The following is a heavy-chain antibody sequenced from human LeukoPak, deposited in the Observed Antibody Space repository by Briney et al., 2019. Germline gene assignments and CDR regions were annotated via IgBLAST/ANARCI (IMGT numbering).Heavy chain of an antibody. D-gene: IGHD3-22*01. J-gene: IGHJ3*01. CDR1: GFTFSSYW. V-gene: IGHV3-20*04. CDR2: INWNGGST. Sequence: GGSLRLSCAASGFTFSSYWMSWVRQAPGKGLEWVSGINWNGGSTGYADSVKGRFTISRDNAKNSLYLQMNSLRAEDTTIYYCARDYYDSRGFYPDAFDLWGQGTMVTVSS. CDR3: ARDYYDSRGFYPDAFDL.